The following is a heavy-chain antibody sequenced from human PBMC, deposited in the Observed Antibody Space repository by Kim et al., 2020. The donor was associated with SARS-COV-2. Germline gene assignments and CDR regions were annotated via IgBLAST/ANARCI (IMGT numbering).Heavy chain of an antibody. J-gene: IGHJ5*01. CDR1: GGSISNYH. Sequence: SETLSLTCTVSGGSISNYHWCWIRQPAGKGLEWIGDVNNGGSTHYNPSLKSRVTISVDTSRNQFSLTLTSVTAADTAVYYCAGRRDDSTATSTTYWFYS. V-gene: IGHV4-4*07. D-gene: IGHD3-22*01. CDR3: AGRRDDSTATSTTYWFYS. CDR2: VNNGGST.